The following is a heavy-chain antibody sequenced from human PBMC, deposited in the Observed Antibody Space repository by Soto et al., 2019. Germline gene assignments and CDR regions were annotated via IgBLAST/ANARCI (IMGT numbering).Heavy chain of an antibody. D-gene: IGHD3-3*01. Sequence: GGSLRLSCSASGFSFSDSAMHWVRQAPGKRLEYVSAISTNGRSTFYADSVKGRFTISRDNSKNTVHLQMSSLRAEDTAVYYCLRDIFGVVIFDSWGAGTLHTVST. V-gene: IGHV3-64D*06. CDR3: LRDIFGVVIFDS. CDR1: GFSFSDSA. J-gene: IGHJ4*02. CDR2: ISTNGRST.